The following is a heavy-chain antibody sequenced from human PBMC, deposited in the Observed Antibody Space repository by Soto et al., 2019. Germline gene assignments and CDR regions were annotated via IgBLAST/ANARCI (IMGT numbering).Heavy chain of an antibody. V-gene: IGHV3-23*01. J-gene: IGHJ4*02. CDR1: GFTFSSSA. CDR3: AKTAEAVADTVFGY. CDR2: IGGSGSNA. Sequence: LRLSCAASGFTFSSSAMSWVRLAPGKGLEWVSAIGGSGSNAYYADSVKGRFTISRDNSKNTLYLQMNSLRADDTAAYYCAKTAEAVADTVFGYWGQGTLVTVSS. D-gene: IGHD6-19*01.